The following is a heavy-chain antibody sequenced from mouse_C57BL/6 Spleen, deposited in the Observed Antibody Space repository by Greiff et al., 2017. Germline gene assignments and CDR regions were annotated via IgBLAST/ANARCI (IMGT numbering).Heavy chain of an antibody. CDR1: GFTFSSYA. V-gene: IGHV5-4*01. Sequence: EVMLVESGGGLVKPGGSLKLSCAASGFTFSSYAMSWVRQTPDKRLEWVATISAGGSYPSYPYNVKGRFTISIDNAKNNLYLQMSHLKSEYTAMYYCARESYLLSFAYWGQGTLVTVSA. CDR2: ISAGGSYP. D-gene: IGHD2-10*01. J-gene: IGHJ3*01. CDR3: ARESYLLSFAY.